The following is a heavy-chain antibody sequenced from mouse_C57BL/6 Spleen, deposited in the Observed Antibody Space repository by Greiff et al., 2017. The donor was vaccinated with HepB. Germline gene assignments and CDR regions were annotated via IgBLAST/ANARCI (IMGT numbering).Heavy chain of an antibody. V-gene: IGHV1-80*01. CDR3: ARVRGGENYYSIGMDY. J-gene: IGHJ4*01. CDR1: GYAFSSYW. Sequence: QVQLQQSGAELVKSGASVKISCKASGYAFSSYWMNWVKQRPGKGLEWIGQIYPGDGDTNYNGKLKGKATLTTDKSSSTAYMQLSSLTFEDSAVYFCARVRGGENYYSIGMDYWGQATSVTASS. CDR2: IYPGDGDT. D-gene: IGHD2-5*01.